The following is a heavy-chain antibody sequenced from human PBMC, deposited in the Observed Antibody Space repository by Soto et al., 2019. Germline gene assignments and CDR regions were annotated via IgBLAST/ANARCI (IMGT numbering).Heavy chain of an antibody. V-gene: IGHV4-59*01. CDR3: ARLAARTDYSGGMDV. CDR1: GGSISRYY. J-gene: IGHJ6*02. D-gene: IGHD6-6*01. CDR2: IYYSGST. Sequence: SETLSLTCTVSGGSISRYYWSWIRQPPGKGLEWIGYIYYSGSTNYNPSLKSRVTISVDTSTNQFSLQLSSVTAADTAVYYCARLAARTDYSGGMDVWGQGTTVTVSS.